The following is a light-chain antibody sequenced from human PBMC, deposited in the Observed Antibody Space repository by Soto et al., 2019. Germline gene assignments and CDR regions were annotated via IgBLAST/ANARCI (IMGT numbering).Light chain of an antibody. CDR1: QDVSQW. CDR2: KAS. J-gene: IGKJ2*01. Sequence: DIHMTQSPSTLSASVGDRITITCRASQDVSQWLAWYQHKPGKAPKLLIYKASTLESGVSSRFSGRGSGTEFTLTIRDLQPDDFATYYCQQYSSDLNTFGQGTKLEIK. V-gene: IGKV1-5*03. CDR3: QQYSSDLNT.